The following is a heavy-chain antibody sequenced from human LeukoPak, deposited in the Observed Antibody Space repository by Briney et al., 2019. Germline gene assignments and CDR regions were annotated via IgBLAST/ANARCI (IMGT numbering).Heavy chain of an antibody. CDR2: IYYSGST. J-gene: IGHJ4*02. CDR3: ARWRSYYYGSGSYSYYFDY. D-gene: IGHD3-10*01. V-gene: IGHV4-59*08. Sequence: SETLSLTCTVSGGSISSYYWSWIRQPPGKGLEWIGYIYYSGSTNYNPSLKSRVTISVDASKNQFSLKLSSVTAADTAVYYCARWRSYYYGSGSYSYYFDYWGQGTLVTVSS. CDR1: GGSISSYY.